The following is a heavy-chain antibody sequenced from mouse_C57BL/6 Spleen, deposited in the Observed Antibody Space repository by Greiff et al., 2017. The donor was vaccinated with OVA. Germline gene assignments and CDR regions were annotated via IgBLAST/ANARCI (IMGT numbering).Heavy chain of an antibody. D-gene: IGHD3-2*02. Sequence: VQLQQSGAVLARPGASVKLSCKASGYTFTSYGISWVKQRTGQGLEWIGEIYPRSGNTYYNEKFKGKATLTADKSSSTAYMELRSLTSEDSAVDVCARERAAQATDYWGQGTTLTVSS. CDR3: ARERAAQATDY. CDR1: GYTFTSYG. CDR2: IYPRSGNT. J-gene: IGHJ2*01. V-gene: IGHV1-81*01.